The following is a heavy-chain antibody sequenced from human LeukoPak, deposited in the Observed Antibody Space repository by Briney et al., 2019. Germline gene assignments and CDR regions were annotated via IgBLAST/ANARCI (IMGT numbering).Heavy chain of an antibody. J-gene: IGHJ4*02. CDR1: GYTFTTDG. Sequence: ASVKVSCKASGYTFTTDGISWVRQAPGQGREWMGWISSYNGKTIFAQRLQGRVTMTTDTSTSTAYMELRSLGPDDTAVYYCARDRGRGIATSDYYFDYWGQGTLVTVSS. CDR2: ISSYNGKT. V-gene: IGHV1-18*01. CDR3: ARDRGRGIATSDYYFDY. D-gene: IGHD6-13*01.